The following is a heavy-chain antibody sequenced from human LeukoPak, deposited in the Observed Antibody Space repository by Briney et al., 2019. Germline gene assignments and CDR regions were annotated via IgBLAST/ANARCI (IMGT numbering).Heavy chain of an antibody. V-gene: IGHV3-30*18. CDR1: GFTFSSYG. D-gene: IGHD1-26*01. CDR3: AKDRGGIVGDTYFDY. J-gene: IGHJ4*02. Sequence: GGSLRLSCAASGFTFSSYGMHWVRQAPGKGLEWVAVISYDGSNKYYADSVKGRFTISRDKSKNSLYLQMNSLSAEDTAVYYCAKDRGGIVGDTYFDYWGQGTLVTVSS. CDR2: ISYDGSNK.